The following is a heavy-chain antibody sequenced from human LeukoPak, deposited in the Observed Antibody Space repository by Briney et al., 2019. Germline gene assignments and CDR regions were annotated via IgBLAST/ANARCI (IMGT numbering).Heavy chain of an antibody. D-gene: IGHD6-19*01. J-gene: IGHJ5*02. CDR1: GYTLTELS. CDR2: FDPEDGET. V-gene: IGHV1-24*01. CDR3: ATLVSGSGWYVWFDP. Sequence: ASVKLSCTVSGYTLTELSMHWVRQAPGKGLGWMGGFDPEDGETIYAQKFQGRVTMTEDTSTDTAYMELSSLRSEDTAVYYCATLVSGSGWYVWFDPWGQGTLVTVSS.